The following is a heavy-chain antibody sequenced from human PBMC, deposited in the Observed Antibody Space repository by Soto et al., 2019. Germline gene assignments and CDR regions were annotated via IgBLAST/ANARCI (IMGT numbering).Heavy chain of an antibody. CDR3: ASDLVGASDSYGLAV. CDR2: IWHDGNNK. CDR1: GFTFSNYG. Sequence: PGGSLRLSCAASGFTFSNYGMHWVRQAPGKGLEWVAIIWHDGNNKYYADSVRGRFIISRDNSKNRLYLQMNSLRAEDTAVYYCASDLVGASDSYGLAVWGKGTPVTVSS. D-gene: IGHD1-26*01. V-gene: IGHV3-33*01. J-gene: IGHJ6*04.